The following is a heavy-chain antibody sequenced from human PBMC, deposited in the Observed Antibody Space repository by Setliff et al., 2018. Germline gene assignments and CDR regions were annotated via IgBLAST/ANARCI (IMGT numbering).Heavy chain of an antibody. Sequence: GGSLRLSCAASGFTFGTYSMNWVRQAPGKGLEWVSLISSSSSYIYYADSVEGRFTISRDNAKNSLYLQMNGLRAEDTAVYYCARTCSGSGCYAGLESWGQGTPVTVSS. CDR1: GFTFGTYS. J-gene: IGHJ4*02. D-gene: IGHD2-15*01. CDR3: ARTCSGSGCYAGLES. V-gene: IGHV3-21*01. CDR2: ISSSSSYI.